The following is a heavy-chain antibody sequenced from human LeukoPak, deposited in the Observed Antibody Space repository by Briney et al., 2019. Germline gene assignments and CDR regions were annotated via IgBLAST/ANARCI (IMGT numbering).Heavy chain of an antibody. V-gene: IGHV3-30*09. CDR1: GFTFSSYT. D-gene: IGHD4-11*01. J-gene: IGHJ4*02. CDR3: ATVTKVDFDY. CDR2: VSVEGIGR. Sequence: PGGSLRLSCAASGFTFSSYTFYWFRQAPGKGLEWVASVSVEGIGRYFPGSVEGRFAISRDDSKKSVLLQMSNVRPEDTPLYFCATVTKVDFDYWGQGTLVSVSS.